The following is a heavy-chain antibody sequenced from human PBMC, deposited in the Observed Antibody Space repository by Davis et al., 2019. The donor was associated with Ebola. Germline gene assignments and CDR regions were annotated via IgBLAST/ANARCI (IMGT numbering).Heavy chain of an antibody. CDR3: AKDHYGDYGTVDY. D-gene: IGHD4-17*01. V-gene: IGHV3-23*01. CDR2: ISGSGGST. CDR1: GFSFTNAW. J-gene: IGHJ4*02. Sequence: PGGSLRLSCAASGFSFTNAWMSWVRQAPGKGLEWVSAISGSGGSTYYADSVKGRFTISRDNSKNTLYLQMNSLRAEDTAVYYCAKDHYGDYGTVDYWGQGTLVTVSS.